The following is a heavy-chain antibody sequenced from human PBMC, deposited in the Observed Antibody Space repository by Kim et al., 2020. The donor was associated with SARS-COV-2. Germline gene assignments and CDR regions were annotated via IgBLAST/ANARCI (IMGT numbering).Heavy chain of an antibody. J-gene: IGHJ4*02. V-gene: IGHV1-69*13. D-gene: IGHD2-15*01. CDR2: IIPIFGTA. Sequence: SVKVSCKASGGTFSSYAISWVRQAPGQGLEWMGGIIPIFGTANYAQKFQGRVTITADESTSTAYMELSSLRSEDTAVYYCARDQRALDCSGGSCYGLDYWGQGTLVTVSS. CDR1: GGTFSSYA. CDR3: ARDQRALDCSGGSCYGLDY.